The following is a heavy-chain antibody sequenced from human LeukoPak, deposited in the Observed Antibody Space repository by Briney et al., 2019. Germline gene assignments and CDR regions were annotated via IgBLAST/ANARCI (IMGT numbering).Heavy chain of an antibody. V-gene: IGHV3-64*01. CDR2: ISSNGDTT. D-gene: IGHD3-10*01. CDR3: ARVGYYGSGSNDVLDI. CDR1: GFTFSSYV. Sequence: GGSLRLSCAASGFTFSSYVMHWVRQAPGKGLKYVSTISSNGDTTYYANSVKGRFSISRDNSKNTLYLLMGSLRAEDMAVYYCARVGYYGSGSNDVLDIWGQGTMVTVSS. J-gene: IGHJ3*02.